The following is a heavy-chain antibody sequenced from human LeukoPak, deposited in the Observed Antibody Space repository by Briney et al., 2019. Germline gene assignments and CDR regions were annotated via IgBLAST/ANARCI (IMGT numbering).Heavy chain of an antibody. CDR2: INPNSGGT. CDR3: ARGELSVSHNLMDV. J-gene: IGHJ6*02. D-gene: IGHD1-26*01. V-gene: IGHV1-2*02. Sequence: VASVKVSCKASGYTFTGYYMHWVRRAPGQGLEWMGWINPNSGGTNYAQKFQGRVTMTRDTSISTAYMELSRLRSDDTAVYYCARGELSVSHNLMDVWGQGTTVTVSS. CDR1: GYTFTGYY.